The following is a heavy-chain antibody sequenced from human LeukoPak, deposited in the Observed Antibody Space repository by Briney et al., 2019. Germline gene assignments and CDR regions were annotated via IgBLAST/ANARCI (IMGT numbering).Heavy chain of an antibody. Sequence: GGSLRLSCAASGFTFSSYAMHWVRQAPGKGLEYVSAISSNGGSTYYANSVKGRFTISRDNSKNTLYLQMGSLRAEDMAVYYCARDQGIAVAGPTDYAFDIWGQGTMVTVSS. V-gene: IGHV3-64*01. D-gene: IGHD6-19*01. J-gene: IGHJ3*02. CDR2: ISSNGGST. CDR3: ARDQGIAVAGPTDYAFDI. CDR1: GFTFSSYA.